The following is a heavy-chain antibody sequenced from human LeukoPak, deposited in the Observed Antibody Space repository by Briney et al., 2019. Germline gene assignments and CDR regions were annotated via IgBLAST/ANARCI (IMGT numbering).Heavy chain of an antibody. CDR2: ISDTGRLS. V-gene: IGHV3-23*01. Sequence: PGGSLRLSCAASGFTFSSSAMSWVRQAPGKGLEWVAAISDTGRLSYCADSVNGRFTISRDKSKSTLYLQMNSLRAEDTAVYYCVRAAPRDCSSTSCSLFDNWGQGTLVTVSS. D-gene: IGHD2-2*01. J-gene: IGHJ4*02. CDR3: VRAAPRDCSSTSCSLFDN. CDR1: GFTFSSSA.